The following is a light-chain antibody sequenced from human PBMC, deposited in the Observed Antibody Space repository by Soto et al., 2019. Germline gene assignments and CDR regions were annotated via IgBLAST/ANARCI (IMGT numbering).Light chain of an antibody. Sequence: EIVLTQSPGTLSLSPGERATLSCRASQSVTNNYLAWYQQKPSQAPRLLIFGASSRAAGIPDRFSGSGSGTDFTLAIGRLEPEDFAAYYCQQYGRSPWTFGQGTKVDIK. CDR3: QQYGRSPWT. V-gene: IGKV3-20*01. CDR1: QSVTNNY. CDR2: GAS. J-gene: IGKJ1*01.